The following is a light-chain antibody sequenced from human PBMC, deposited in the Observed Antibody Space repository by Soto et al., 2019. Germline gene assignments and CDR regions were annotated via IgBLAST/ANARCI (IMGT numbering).Light chain of an antibody. CDR1: SSDVGAYNF. CDR3: SAYTVSRTYV. J-gene: IGLJ1*01. V-gene: IGLV2-14*03. CDR2: NVY. Sequence: QSALTQPASVSGSPGQSITISCTGTSSDVGAYNFVSWHQQHPGKAPKLMIYNVYDRPSEISYRFSGSKSGNTASLTISGLQGEDESDYYCSAYTVSRTYVFGTGTKVTAL.